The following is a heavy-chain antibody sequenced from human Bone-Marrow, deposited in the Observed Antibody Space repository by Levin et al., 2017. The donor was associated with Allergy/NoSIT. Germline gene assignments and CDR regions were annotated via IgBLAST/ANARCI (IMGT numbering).Heavy chain of an antibody. Sequence: GESLKISCAASGFTFSSYGMHWVRQAPGKGLEWVAVIWYDGSNKYYADSVKGRFTISRDNSKNTLYLQMNSLRAEDTAVYYCARDLRESIAAAGPHEGFFFGMDVWGQGTTVTVSS. CDR1: GFTFSSYG. V-gene: IGHV3-33*01. CDR3: ARDLRESIAAAGPHEGFFFGMDV. J-gene: IGHJ6*02. CDR2: IWYDGSNK. D-gene: IGHD6-13*01.